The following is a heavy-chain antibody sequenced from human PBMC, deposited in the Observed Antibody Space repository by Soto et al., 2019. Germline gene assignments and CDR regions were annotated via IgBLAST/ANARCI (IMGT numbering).Heavy chain of an antibody. CDR2: SYHSGAT. CDR1: GGSINTNW. J-gene: IGHJ4*02. D-gene: IGHD2-21*02. Sequence: QVQLQESGPGLVKPAGTLSPTCAVSGGSINTNWWSCVRQPPGKGLEWIGESYHSGATNYNPSLKNRGTIFVDKSYNRFSRTLNSVTAADTAVYFFARHLGVTATRVFASWGRGILVTVSS. V-gene: IGHV4-4*01. CDR3: ARHLGVTATRVFAS.